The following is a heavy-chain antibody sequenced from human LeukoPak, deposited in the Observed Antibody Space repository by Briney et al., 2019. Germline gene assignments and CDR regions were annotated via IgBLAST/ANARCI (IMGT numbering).Heavy chain of an antibody. D-gene: IGHD2-2*01. CDR2: IYYSGST. CDR3: ARHTYCSSTSCYPGHFDY. J-gene: IGHJ4*02. V-gene: IGHV4-31*03. Sequence: PSQTLSLTCTVSGGSISSGGYYWSWIRQHPGKGLEWIGYIYYSGSTNYNPSLKSRVTISVDTSKNQFSLKLSSVTAADTAVYYCARHTYCSSTSCYPGHFDYWGQGTLVTVSS. CDR1: GGSISSGGYY.